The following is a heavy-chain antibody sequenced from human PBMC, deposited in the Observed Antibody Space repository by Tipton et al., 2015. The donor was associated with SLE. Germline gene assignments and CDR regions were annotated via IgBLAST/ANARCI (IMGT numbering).Heavy chain of an antibody. CDR3: ARDGKAAAGSYYYYYGMDV. D-gene: IGHD6-13*01. Sequence: LRLSCTVSGYSISSGYYWGWIRQPPGKGLEWIGSIYHSGSTYYNPSLKSRVTISVDTSKNQFSLKLSSVTAADTAVYYCARDGKAAAGSYYYYYGMDVWGPGTTVTVSS. V-gene: IGHV4-38-2*02. CDR2: IYHSGST. J-gene: IGHJ6*02. CDR1: GYSISSGYY.